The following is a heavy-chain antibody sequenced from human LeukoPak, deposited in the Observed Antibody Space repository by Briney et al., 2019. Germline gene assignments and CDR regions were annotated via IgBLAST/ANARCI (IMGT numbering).Heavy chain of an antibody. CDR1: GGSFSGYY. J-gene: IGHJ4*02. D-gene: IGHD1-26*01. Sequence: SETLSLTCAVYGGSFSGYYWSWIRQPPGKGLEWIGEISHSGSTNYNPSLKSRVTISVDTSKNQFSLKLSSVTAADTAVYYCARGRGCSRVGYFDYWGQGTLVTVSS. CDR2: ISHSGST. CDR3: ARGRGCSRVGYFDY. V-gene: IGHV4-34*01.